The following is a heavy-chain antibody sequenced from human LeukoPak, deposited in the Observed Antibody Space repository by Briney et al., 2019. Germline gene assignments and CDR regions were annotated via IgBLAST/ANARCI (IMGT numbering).Heavy chain of an antibody. CDR1: GYTFTGYY. Sequence: ASVKVSCKASGYTFTGYYMHWVRQAPGQGLEWMGWINPNSGGTNYAQKFQGRVTMTRDTSISTAYMELSRLRSDDTAVYYCARDYDSSGWAALDIWGQGTMVTVSS. V-gene: IGHV1-2*02. CDR2: INPNSGGT. J-gene: IGHJ3*02. CDR3: ARDYDSSGWAALDI. D-gene: IGHD3-22*01.